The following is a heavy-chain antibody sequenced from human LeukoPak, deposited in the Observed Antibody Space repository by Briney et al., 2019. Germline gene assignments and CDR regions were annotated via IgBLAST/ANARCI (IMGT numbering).Heavy chain of an antibody. V-gene: IGHV5-51*01. CDR1: GYSFTSYC. CDR2: IYPGDSDT. D-gene: IGHD3-10*01. Sequence: GESLKISCKGSGYSFTSYCIGWVRQMPGKGLEWMGIIYPGDSDTRYSPSFQGQVTISADKSISTAYLQWSSLKASDTAMYYCARRYYGSGSYYNWFDPWGQGTLVTVSS. J-gene: IGHJ5*02. CDR3: ARRYYGSGSYYNWFDP.